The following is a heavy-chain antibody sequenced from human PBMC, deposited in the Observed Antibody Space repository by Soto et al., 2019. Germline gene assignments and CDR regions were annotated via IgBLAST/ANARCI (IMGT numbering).Heavy chain of an antibody. V-gene: IGHV1-3*01. Sequence: QVQLVQSGAQVKKPGASVKVSCKASGYTFDNYALHWVRQAPGRRLEWMGWIHAGNGYTKYSQRFQGRVTITRDTSASTVHMDLSSLRAEDTAVFYCGRVQYSGYDFKLAFDNWGQGTMVTVSS. CDR1: GYTFDNYA. CDR3: GRVQYSGYDFKLAFDN. J-gene: IGHJ3*02. CDR2: IHAGNGYT. D-gene: IGHD5-12*01.